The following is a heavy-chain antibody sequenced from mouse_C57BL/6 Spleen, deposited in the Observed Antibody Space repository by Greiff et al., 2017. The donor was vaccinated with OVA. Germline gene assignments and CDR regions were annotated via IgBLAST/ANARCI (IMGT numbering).Heavy chain of an antibody. V-gene: IGHV1-55*01. D-gene: IGHD2-1*01. Sequence: VQLQQPGAELVKPGASVKMSCKASGYTFTSYWITWVKQRPGQGLEWIGDIYPGSGSTNYNEKFKSKATLTVDTSSSTAYMQLSSLSSEDSAVYYCARSGDSTGAMDDWGQGTSVTVSS. CDR3: ARSGDSTGAMDD. CDR1: GYTFTSYW. J-gene: IGHJ4*01. CDR2: IYPGSGST.